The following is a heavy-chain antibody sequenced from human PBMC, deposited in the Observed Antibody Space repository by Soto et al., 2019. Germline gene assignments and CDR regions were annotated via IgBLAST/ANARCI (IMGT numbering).Heavy chain of an antibody. CDR1: GDSIRSPNW. CDR3: AREGFDHRPDY. CDR2: MFASGSS. J-gene: IGHJ4*02. V-gene: IGHV4-4*02. Sequence: QVQLQESGPGLVKPSETLFLTCAVSGDSIRSPNWWSWYRQSPAKGLELIGEMFASGSSNYNPSRDGRVTISLDTSKNHFSLKLTSLTAADTAIYYCAREGFDHRPDYWGQGIPVSVSS.